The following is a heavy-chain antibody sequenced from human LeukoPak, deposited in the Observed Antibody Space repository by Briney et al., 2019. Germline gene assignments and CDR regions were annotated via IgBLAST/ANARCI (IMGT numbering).Heavy chain of an antibody. Sequence: SETLSLTCTVSGGSISSYYWSWIRHPPGKGLEWIGYIYYSGSTNYNPSLRSRVTISLDTSKNQFSLKLSSVTAADTAVYYCARHPTETGGWDDWGQGTLVTVSS. J-gene: IGHJ4*02. D-gene: IGHD6-19*01. CDR1: GGSISSYY. CDR2: IYYSGST. CDR3: ARHPTETGGWDD. V-gene: IGHV4-59*08.